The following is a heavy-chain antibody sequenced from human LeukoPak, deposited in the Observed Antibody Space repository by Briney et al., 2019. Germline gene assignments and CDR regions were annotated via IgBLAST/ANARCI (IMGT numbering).Heavy chain of an antibody. CDR1: GGSISNAAYH. CDR2: LYYTGIT. D-gene: IGHD1-26*01. V-gene: IGHV4-39*01. J-gene: IGHJ4*02. Sequence: KPSETLSLTCTVSGGSISNAAYHWGWIRQPPGKGLEWIGSLYYTGITYYNPPLKSRVTISADTSKNQFSLKVTSVTAADTAVYYCARLINGSPGDYWGQGTLVTVSS. CDR3: ARLINGSPGDY.